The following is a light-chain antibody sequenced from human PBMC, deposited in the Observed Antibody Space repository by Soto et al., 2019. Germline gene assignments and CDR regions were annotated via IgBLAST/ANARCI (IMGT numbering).Light chain of an antibody. CDR2: KAS. J-gene: IGKJ1*01. CDR3: QQHNSYPWT. V-gene: IGKV1-5*03. CDR1: QSISSW. Sequence: DIQMTQSPSTLSASVGDXVTITCRASQSISSWLAWYQQKPGKAPKLLIYKASSLESGVPSRFSGSGSGTEFTLTISSLRPDDFATYYCQQHNSYPWTFCQGTKVDIK.